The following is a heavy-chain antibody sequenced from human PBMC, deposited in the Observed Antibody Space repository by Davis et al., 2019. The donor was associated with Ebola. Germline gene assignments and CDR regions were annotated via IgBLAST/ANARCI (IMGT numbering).Heavy chain of an antibody. V-gene: IGHV4-4*02. J-gene: IGHJ4*02. CDR3: ARTTGVRYFDY. CDR1: GTSMTSSNL. Sequence: MPSETLSLTCTVSGTSMTSSNLWSWVRQPPGKGLEWIGETYQSGSTYYNPSLKSRVPILIDKSKNQFSLRLTSVTAADTAVYYCARTTGVRYFDYWGQGTLVTVSS. D-gene: IGHD1-1*01. CDR2: TYQSGST.